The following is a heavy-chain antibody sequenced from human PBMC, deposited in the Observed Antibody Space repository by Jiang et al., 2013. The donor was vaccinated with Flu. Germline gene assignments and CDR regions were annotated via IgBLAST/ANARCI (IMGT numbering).Heavy chain of an antibody. CDR3: ARERSIASRFHYYYGMDV. D-gene: IGHD5/OR15-5a*01. CDR1: GFTFSSYA. J-gene: IGHJ6*02. Sequence: VQLLESGGGVVQPGRSLRLSYAASGFTFSSYAMHWVRQAPGKGLEWVAVISYDGSNKYYADSVKGRFTISRDNSKNTLYLQMNSLRAEDTAVYYCARERSIASRFHYYYGMDVWGQGTTVTVSS. CDR2: ISYDGSNK. V-gene: IGHV3-30-3*01.